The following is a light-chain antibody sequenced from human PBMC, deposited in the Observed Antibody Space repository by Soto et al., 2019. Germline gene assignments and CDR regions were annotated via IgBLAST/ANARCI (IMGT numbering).Light chain of an antibody. CDR2: GAS. Sequence: EFVLTQSPGTLSLSPGERATLSCRASQSISGNLAWYQQKPGQAPRLLIYGASTRATGIPARFSGSGSGTEFTLTISRLQSEDFAVYYCQQYNDWPRTFGQGTKV. J-gene: IGKJ1*01. CDR1: QSISGN. V-gene: IGKV3-15*01. CDR3: QQYNDWPRT.